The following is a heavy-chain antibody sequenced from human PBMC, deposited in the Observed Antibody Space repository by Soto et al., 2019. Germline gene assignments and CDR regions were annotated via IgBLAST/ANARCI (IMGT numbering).Heavy chain of an antibody. CDR2: ISYDGFIK. Sequence: ESGGGVVQPGRSLRLSCASSGFSFSTHGMQWVRQAPGKGLEWVAIISYDGFIKYSADDVKGRFTISRDNSKNTLFLQMDSLRPEDSAVYYCAKDLKASGGHSGTLNYYYGMDVWGQGTTVIVSS. CDR1: GFSFSTHG. J-gene: IGHJ6*02. CDR3: AKDLKASGGHSGTLNYYYGMDV. D-gene: IGHD3-10*01. V-gene: IGHV3-30*18.